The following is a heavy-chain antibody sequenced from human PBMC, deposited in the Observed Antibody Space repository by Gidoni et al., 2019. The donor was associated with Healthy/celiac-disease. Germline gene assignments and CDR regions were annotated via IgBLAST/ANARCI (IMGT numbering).Heavy chain of an antibody. J-gene: IGHJ6*02. Sequence: QAPGKGLEWVSSLSSSSSYIYYADSVKGRFTIFRDNTKNAMYLQMNSLRAEDTAVDYCARVGSGAAPSSRYYYYYGMDVWGQGTTVTVSS. CDR3: ARVGSGAAPSSRYYYYYGMDV. V-gene: IGHV3-21*01. D-gene: IGHD3-3*01. CDR2: LSSSSSYI.